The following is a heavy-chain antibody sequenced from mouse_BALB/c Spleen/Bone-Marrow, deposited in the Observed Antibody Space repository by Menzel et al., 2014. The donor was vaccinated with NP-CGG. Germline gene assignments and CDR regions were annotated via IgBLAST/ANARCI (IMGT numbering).Heavy chain of an antibody. J-gene: IGHJ1*01. Sequence: VQLKHSGAELVKPGASVKISRKASGYTFTDYNMDWVKQSHGKSLEWIGDINPNYDSTSYNQKLKGKATLTVDKSSSTAYMERRSLTSEDTAVYYCARRPYYRCDWYFDVWGAGTTVTVSS. CDR3: ARRPYYRCDWYFDV. V-gene: IGHV1-18*01. D-gene: IGHD2-14*01. CDR2: INPNYDST. CDR1: GYTFTDYN.